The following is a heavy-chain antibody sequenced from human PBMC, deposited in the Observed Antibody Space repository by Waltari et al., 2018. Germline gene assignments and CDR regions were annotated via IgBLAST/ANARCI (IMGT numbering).Heavy chain of an antibody. V-gene: IGHV4-34*01. CDR1: VGSSVVSY. J-gene: IGHJ4*02. CDR3: ARGRLFIAAAANPIRPGFDY. CDR2: INHSGST. D-gene: IGHD6-13*01. Sequence: QVQLQQRGAGLFKPSKPLSLTSAVYVGSSVVSYWTWIRQPPGTDLEWIGEINHSGSTNYNPSLKSRVTISVDTSKNQFSLKLSSVTAADTAVYYCARGRLFIAAAANPIRPGFDYWGKGTLVTVSS.